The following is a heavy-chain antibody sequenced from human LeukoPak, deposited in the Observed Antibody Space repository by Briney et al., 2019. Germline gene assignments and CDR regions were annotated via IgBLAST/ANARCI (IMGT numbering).Heavy chain of an antibody. V-gene: IGHV4-34*01. CDR3: ATLGYYYGMDV. Sequence: SETLSLTCAVYGGSFSGYYWSWIRQPPGKGLEWIGEINHSGSTNYNPSLKSRVTISVDTSKNQFSLKLSSVTAADTVVYYCATLGYYYGMDVWGQGTTVTVSS. J-gene: IGHJ6*02. CDR2: INHSGST. CDR1: GGSFSGYY.